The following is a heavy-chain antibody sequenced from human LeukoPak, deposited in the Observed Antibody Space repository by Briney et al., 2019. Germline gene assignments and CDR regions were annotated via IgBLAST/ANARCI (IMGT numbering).Heavy chain of an antibody. Sequence: SETLSLTCTVSGGSISSGGYCWSWIRQHPGKGLEWIGYLYYSGSTYYNPSLKSRVTISVDTSKNQFSLKLSSVTAADTAVYYCARIVSGGYSYGYYYYGMDVWGQGTTVTVSS. V-gene: IGHV4-31*03. CDR1: GGSISSGGYC. D-gene: IGHD5-18*01. J-gene: IGHJ6*02. CDR2: LYYSGST. CDR3: ARIVSGGYSYGYYYYGMDV.